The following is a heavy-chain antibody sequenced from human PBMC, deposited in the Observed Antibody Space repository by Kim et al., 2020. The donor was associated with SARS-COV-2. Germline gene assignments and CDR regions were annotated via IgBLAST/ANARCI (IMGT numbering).Heavy chain of an antibody. J-gene: IGHJ4*02. D-gene: IGHD1-26*01. V-gene: IGHV3-74*01. CDR3: ATDRGGTYYGY. CDR2: T. Sequence: TRSQDPVKGRFPISRDNAKTTLYLQTNSLRAEDTAVYFCATDRGGTYYGYWGQGTLVTVSS.